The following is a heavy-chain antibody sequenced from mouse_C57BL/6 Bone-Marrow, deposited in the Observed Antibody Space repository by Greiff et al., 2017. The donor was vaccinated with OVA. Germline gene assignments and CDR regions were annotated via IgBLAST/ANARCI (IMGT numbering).Heavy chain of an antibody. Sequence: EVMLVESGGDLVKPGGSLKLSCAASGFTFSSYGMSWVRQTPDQRLEWVATISSGGSYTYYPDSVKGRFTISRDNAKNTLYLQMSSLKSEDTAMYYCARQRPGCMDYWGQGTSVTVSS. V-gene: IGHV5-6*01. CDR3: ARQRPGCMDY. J-gene: IGHJ4*01. CDR2: ISSGGSYT. CDR1: GFTFSSYG.